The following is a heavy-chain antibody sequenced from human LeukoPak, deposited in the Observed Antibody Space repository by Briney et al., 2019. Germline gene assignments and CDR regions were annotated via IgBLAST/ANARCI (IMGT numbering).Heavy chain of an antibody. D-gene: IGHD4-11*01. V-gene: IGHV1-2*02. Sequence: ASVKVSCKASGYSLTDHYMLWLRRTPGHGLEWIGWINPQNGVAVYGKTLQGRVTMTRDTSISTVYLEVSALRPDDTGVYYCAKEGYSNGPDPWGPGSLVTVSS. CDR2: INPQNGVA. CDR3: AKEGYSNGPDP. J-gene: IGHJ5*02. CDR1: GYSLTDHY.